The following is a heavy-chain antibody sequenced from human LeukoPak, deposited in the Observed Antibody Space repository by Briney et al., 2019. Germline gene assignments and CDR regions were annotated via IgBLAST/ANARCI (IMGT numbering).Heavy chain of an antibody. CDR2: ISSSSSYI. V-gene: IGHV3-21*01. J-gene: IGHJ3*02. Sequence: ETLSLTCAVYGGSFSGYYWSWIRQPPGKGLEWVSSISSSSSYIYYADSVKGRFTISRDNAKNSLYLQMNSLRAEDTAVYYCARDGKTGEVAFDIWGQGTMVTVSS. CDR3: ARDGKTGEVAFDI. D-gene: IGHD7-27*01. CDR1: GGSFSGYY.